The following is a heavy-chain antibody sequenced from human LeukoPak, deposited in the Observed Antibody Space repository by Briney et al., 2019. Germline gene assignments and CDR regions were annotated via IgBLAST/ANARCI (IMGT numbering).Heavy chain of an antibody. D-gene: IGHD7-27*01. J-gene: IGHJ4*02. CDR1: GASISDYY. CDR2: IYYTGST. Sequence: SETLSLTCTVSGASISDYYWMWIRQPPGKGLEWIGYIYYTGSTNYNPSLKSRVTISVDTSKNQFSLKLSSVTAADTAVYYCARALPGVTGFYFDYWGQGTLVTVSS. V-gene: IGHV4-59*01. CDR3: ARALPGVTGFYFDY.